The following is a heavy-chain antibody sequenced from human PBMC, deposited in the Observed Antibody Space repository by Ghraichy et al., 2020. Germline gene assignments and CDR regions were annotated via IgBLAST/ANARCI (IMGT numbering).Heavy chain of an antibody. CDR3: ARRKWGFYYGEKTTFDY. CDR2: INHSGST. CDR1: GGSFSGYY. D-gene: IGHD4-17*01. J-gene: IGHJ4*02. V-gene: IGHV4-34*01. Sequence: SQTLSLTCAVYGGSFSGYYWSWIRQPPGKGLEWIGEINHSGSTNYNPSLKSRVTISVDTSKNQFSLKLSSVTAADTAVYYCARRKWGFYYGEKTTFDYWGQGTLVTVSS.